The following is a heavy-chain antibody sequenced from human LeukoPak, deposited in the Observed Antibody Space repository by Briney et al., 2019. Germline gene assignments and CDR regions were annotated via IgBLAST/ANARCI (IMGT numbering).Heavy chain of an antibody. V-gene: IGHV3-53*01. CDR3: VRKDRDFNAAFDI. CDR1: GFTVSNNY. Sequence: GGSLRLSCAASGFTVSNNYMSCVPPAPGGRREWVSITYSDSSTNYADSVTGRFTFSRDTSQNTLSLQMNSLRAEDTAVYYCVRKDRDFNAAFDIWGQGTVVTVSS. J-gene: IGHJ3*02. CDR2: TYSDSST. D-gene: IGHD2-21*02.